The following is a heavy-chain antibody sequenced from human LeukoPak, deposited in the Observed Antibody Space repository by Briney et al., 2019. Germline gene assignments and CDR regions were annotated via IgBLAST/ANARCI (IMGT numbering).Heavy chain of an antibody. J-gene: IGHJ6*02. CDR1: GYTFTGYY. CDR2: INPNSGGT. Sequence: GASVKVSCKASGYTFTGYYMQWVRQAPGQGLEWMGWINPNSGGTNYAQKFQGRVTMTRDTSISTAYMELSRLRSDDTAVYFCARDHCVSGGCYEDYYYGMDVWGRGTTVTVSS. CDR3: ARDHCVSGGCYEDYYYGMDV. V-gene: IGHV1-2*02. D-gene: IGHD2-2*01.